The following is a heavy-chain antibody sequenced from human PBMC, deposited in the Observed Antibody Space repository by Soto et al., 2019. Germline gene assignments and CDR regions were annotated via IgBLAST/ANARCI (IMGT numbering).Heavy chain of an antibody. CDR3: ARVGPRAAAGRKNCCDP. CDR2: INRSGGT. D-gene: IGHD6-13*01. V-gene: IGHV4-34*01. J-gene: IGHJ5*02. CDR1: GWSFSGYY. Sequence: QVQLQQWGAGLLKPSENLSLTCAVYGWSFSGYYWSWIRQPPGKGLEWIGEINRSGGTNYNPSLTSGVTIGADTSQNKFSLKLSSVTAADTAVYYCARVGPRAAAGRKNCCDPWGQGTLVTVSS.